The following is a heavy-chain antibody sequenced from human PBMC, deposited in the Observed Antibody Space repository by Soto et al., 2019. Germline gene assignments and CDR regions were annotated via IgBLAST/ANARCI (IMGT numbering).Heavy chain of an antibody. D-gene: IGHD2-2*01. J-gene: IGHJ3*02. V-gene: IGHV1-69*02. CDR2: IIPILGIA. CDR1: GGTFSSYT. Sequence: QVQLVQSGAEVKKPGSSVKVSCKASGGTFSSYTISWVRQAPGQGLEWMGRIIPILGIANYAQKFQGRVTITADKSTSTAYMELSSLRSEDTAVYYCARSKLVPAALMSAFDIWGQGTMVTVSS. CDR3: ARSKLVPAALMSAFDI.